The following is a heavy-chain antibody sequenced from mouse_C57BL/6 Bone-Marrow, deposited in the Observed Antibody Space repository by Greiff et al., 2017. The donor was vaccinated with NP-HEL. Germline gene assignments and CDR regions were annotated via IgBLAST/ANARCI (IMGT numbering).Heavy chain of an antibody. CDR1: GFTFNTYA. V-gene: IGHV10-3*01. CDR3: VGDPFAY. J-gene: IGHJ3*01. Sequence: EVKLMESGGGLVQPKGSLKLSCAASGFTFNTYAMHWVRQAPGKGLEWVARIRSKRSNYATYYADSVKDRFTISRDDSQSMLYLQMNNLKTEDTAMYYCVGDPFAYWGQGTLVTVSA. CDR2: IRSKRSNYAT.